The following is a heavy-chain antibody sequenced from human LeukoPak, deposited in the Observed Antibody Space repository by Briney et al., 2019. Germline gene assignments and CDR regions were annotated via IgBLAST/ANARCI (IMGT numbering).Heavy chain of an antibody. CDR2: IIPIFGTA. CDR3: ARARDSPRRFLENWFDP. D-gene: IGHD3-3*01. CDR1: GGTFSSYA. J-gene: IGHJ5*02. V-gene: IGHV1-69*13. Sequence: ASVKVSCKASGGTFSSYAISWVRQAPGQGLGWMGGIIPIFGTANYAQKFQGRVTITADESTSTAYMELSSLRSEDTAVYYCARARDSPRRFLENWFDPWGPGTLVTVSS.